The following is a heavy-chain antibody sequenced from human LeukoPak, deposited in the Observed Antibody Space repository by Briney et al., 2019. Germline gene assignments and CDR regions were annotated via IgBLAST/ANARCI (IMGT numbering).Heavy chain of an antibody. CDR1: GYSFTSYW. D-gene: IGHD2-2*01. J-gene: IGHJ3*02. CDR2: IYPGDSDT. Sequence: GESLKISCKGSGYSFTSYWIGWVRQMPGKGLEWMGIIYPGDSDTRYSPSFQGQVTISADKSISTAYLQWSSLKASDTAMYYCARLTGCSSTSCYDALDIWGQGTMVTVSS. V-gene: IGHV5-51*01. CDR3: ARLTGCSSTSCYDALDI.